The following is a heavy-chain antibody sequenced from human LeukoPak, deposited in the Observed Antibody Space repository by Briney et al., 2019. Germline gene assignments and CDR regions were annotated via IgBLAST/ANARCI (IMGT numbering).Heavy chain of an antibody. Sequence: SETLSLTCVVYGGSFSGYYWSWIRQPPGKGLEWIGEINHSGSTNYNPSLKSRVTISVDTSKNQFSLKLSSVTAADTAVYYCARVAAGTSGYWGQGTLVTVSS. CDR2: INHSGST. D-gene: IGHD6-13*01. CDR1: GGSFSGYY. CDR3: ARVAAGTSGY. J-gene: IGHJ4*02. V-gene: IGHV4-34*01.